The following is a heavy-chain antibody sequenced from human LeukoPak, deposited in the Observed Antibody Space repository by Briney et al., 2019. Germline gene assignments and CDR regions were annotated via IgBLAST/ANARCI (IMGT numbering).Heavy chain of an antibody. D-gene: IGHD6-19*01. CDR1: AGSISSYY. J-gene: IGHJ4*02. Sequence: SETLSLTCTVSAGSISSYYWSWIRQPPGKGLEWIGYIYYSGSTNYNPSLKSRVTISLDTSKNQFPLKLSSVTAADTALYYCAGRVEAVAGTANWGQGTLVTVSS. CDR2: IYYSGST. CDR3: AGRVEAVAGTAN. V-gene: IGHV4-59*12.